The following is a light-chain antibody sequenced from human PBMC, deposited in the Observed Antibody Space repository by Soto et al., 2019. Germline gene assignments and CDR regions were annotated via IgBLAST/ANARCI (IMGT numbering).Light chain of an antibody. CDR1: QSISSE. Sequence: EIVMTQSPATLSVSPGERATLSCRASQSISSELAWYQQKPGQPPRILIYGASTRATGVPARFTGSGSCSDFTLNISGLQSEDFAVYYCQQGHSWPLTFGQGTRLEI. CDR3: QQGHSWPLT. V-gene: IGKV3-15*01. CDR2: GAS. J-gene: IGKJ2*01.